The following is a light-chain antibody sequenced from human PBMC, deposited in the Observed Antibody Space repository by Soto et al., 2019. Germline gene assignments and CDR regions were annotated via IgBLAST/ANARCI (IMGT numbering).Light chain of an antibody. J-gene: IGKJ4*01. V-gene: IGKV1-39*01. CDR2: GAS. CDR1: MRISNY. Sequence: DIQVIQSPSSLSASVGDRVTITCRAKMRISNYLNWYQQKPGKAPKLLISGASTLQSGVPSRFSGSGSGADFTLTISSLQPDDSATYYCQQSHSTPLTFGGGTKLDIK. CDR3: QQSHSTPLT.